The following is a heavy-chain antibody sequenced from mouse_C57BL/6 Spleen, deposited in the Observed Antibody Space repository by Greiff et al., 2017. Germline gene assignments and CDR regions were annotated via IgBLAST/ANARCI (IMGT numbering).Heavy chain of an antibody. CDR3: ARDGPPGWYFDV. CDR2: INYDGSST. J-gene: IGHJ1*03. Sequence: EVKLVESEGGLVQPGSSMKLSCTASGFTFSDYYMAWVRQVPEKGLEWVANINYDGSSTYYLDSLKSRFIISRDNAKNILYLQMSSLKSEDTATYYCARDGPPGWYFDVWGTGTTVTVSS. V-gene: IGHV5-16*01. CDR1: GFTFSDYY.